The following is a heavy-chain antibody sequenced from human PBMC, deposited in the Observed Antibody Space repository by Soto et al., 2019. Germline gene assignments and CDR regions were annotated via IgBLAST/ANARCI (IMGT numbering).Heavy chain of an antibody. J-gene: IGHJ6*03. V-gene: IGHV4-34*01. CDR2: INHSGST. CDR3: AGPYSSHYYMDV. Sequence: SETLSLTCVVYGGSFSGYYWSWIRQPPGKGLEWIGEINHSGSTNYNPSLKSRVTISVDTSKNQFSLKLSSVTAADTAVYYCAGPYSSHYYMDVWGKGTTVTVSS. D-gene: IGHD6-13*01. CDR1: GGSFSGYY.